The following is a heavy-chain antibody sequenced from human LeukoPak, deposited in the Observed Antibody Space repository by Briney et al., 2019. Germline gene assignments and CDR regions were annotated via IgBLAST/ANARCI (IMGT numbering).Heavy chain of an antibody. J-gene: IGHJ4*02. CDR2: LYYGGST. V-gene: IGHV4-39*01. CDR1: GGIISSSSYY. CDR3: ARHEYGLLDY. Sequence: SETLSLTCAVSGGIISSSSYYWGWIRQPPGKGLEWIGSLYYGGSTYYNPSLKSRVAISVDTSKNHLSLKLSSVTAADTAVYYCARHEYGLLDYWGQGTLVTVSS. D-gene: IGHD4/OR15-4a*01.